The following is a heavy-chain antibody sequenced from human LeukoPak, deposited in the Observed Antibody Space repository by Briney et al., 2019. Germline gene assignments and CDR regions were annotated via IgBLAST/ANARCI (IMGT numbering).Heavy chain of an antibody. CDR1: GYTFTSYD. V-gene: IGHV1-8*03. CDR2: MNPNSGST. Sequence: ASVKVSCKASGYTFTSYDINWVRQATGQGLGWMGWMNPNSGSTGYAQKFQGRVTITRNTSISTAYMELSSLRSEDTAVYYCAREHRTIAVGGGYYFDYWGQGTLVTVSS. CDR3: AREHRTIAVGGGYYFDY. J-gene: IGHJ4*02. D-gene: IGHD6-19*01.